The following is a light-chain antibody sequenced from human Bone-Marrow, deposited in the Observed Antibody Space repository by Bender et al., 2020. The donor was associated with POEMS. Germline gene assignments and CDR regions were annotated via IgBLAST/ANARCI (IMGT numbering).Light chain of an antibody. CDR2: DVT. Sequence: QSALTQPASVSGSPGQSITISCTGTREDIGDFNFVSWYQHHPGKAPKLITFDVTHRPSGVSSRFSGSKSGTTASLTISGLQAEDEATYYCASYTSVLTHVLFGGGTRLTVL. V-gene: IGLV2-14*03. J-gene: IGLJ2*01. CDR1: REDIGDFNF. CDR3: ASYTSVLTHVL.